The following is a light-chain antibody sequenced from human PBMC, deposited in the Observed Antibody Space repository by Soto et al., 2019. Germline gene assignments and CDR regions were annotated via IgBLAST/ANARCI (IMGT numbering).Light chain of an antibody. CDR3: QKYDSAPLT. CDR2: GAS. CDR1: QGFSNS. V-gene: IGKV1-27*01. J-gene: IGKJ4*01. Sequence: DIQMIQSPSSLTASIGDRVTISCRASQGFSNSLAWYQQKPGKVPTLLIYGASILQSGVPSRFSGSGSATEFTLAISCLQPEDVATYFCQKYDSAPLTCGGGTKVEIK.